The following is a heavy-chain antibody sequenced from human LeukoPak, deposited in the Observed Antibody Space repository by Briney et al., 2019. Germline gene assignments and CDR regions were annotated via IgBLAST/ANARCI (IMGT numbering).Heavy chain of an antibody. V-gene: IGHV3-23*01. Sequence: GGSLRLSCAASGFTFNLYGMSWVRQAPGKGLEWVSTISGGGVSTYYAGSVKGRFTVSRDNSRTTLYVQMSRLRPEDTAVYYCANDPMRPYYYDSSGYWNPYKPNYFDYWGQGPLVTAPS. CDR3: ANDPMRPYYYDSSGYWNPYKPNYFDY. D-gene: IGHD3-22*01. CDR1: GFTFNLYG. CDR2: ISGGGVST. J-gene: IGHJ4*02.